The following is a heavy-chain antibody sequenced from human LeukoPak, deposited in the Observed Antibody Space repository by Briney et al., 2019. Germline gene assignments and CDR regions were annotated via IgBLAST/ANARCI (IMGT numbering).Heavy chain of an antibody. Sequence: VASVKVSCKTSGYTFTGYYIHWVRQAPGQGFEWMGWINPKSGGTNNAQKFQGRVTMTRDTSISTAYMELSRLRSGDSAVYYCARDAGDAELDYFDYWGQGTLVTAS. CDR2: INPKSGGT. V-gene: IGHV1-2*02. CDR3: ARDAGDAELDYFDY. J-gene: IGHJ4*02. CDR1: GYTFTGYY.